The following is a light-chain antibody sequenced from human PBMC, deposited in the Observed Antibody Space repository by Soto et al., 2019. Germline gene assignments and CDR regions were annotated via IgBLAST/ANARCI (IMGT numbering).Light chain of an antibody. CDR1: SSDVGGYNY. CDR3: SSYTSSSTPCV. CDR2: DVS. J-gene: IGLJ1*01. Sequence: QSALTQPASVSGSPGQSITISCTGTSSDVGGYNYVSWYQQHPGKAPKLMIYDVSNRPSGVSNRFSGSKSGNTASLTISGRQADDEADYYCSSYTSSSTPCVFGPGTKVTVL. V-gene: IGLV2-14*01.